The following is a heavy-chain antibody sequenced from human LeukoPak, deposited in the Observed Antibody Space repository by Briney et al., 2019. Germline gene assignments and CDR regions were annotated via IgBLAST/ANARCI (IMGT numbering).Heavy chain of an antibody. CDR2: ISSSSSYI. Sequence: GGSLRLSCAASGFTFSSYWMSWVRQAPGKGLEWVSSISSSSSYIYYADSVKGRFTISRDNAKNSLYLQMNSLRAEDTAVYYCARDLIEVATIEEKGSVDYWGQGTLVTVSS. D-gene: IGHD5-24*01. CDR3: ARDLIEVATIEEKGSVDY. V-gene: IGHV3-21*01. J-gene: IGHJ4*02. CDR1: GFTFSSYW.